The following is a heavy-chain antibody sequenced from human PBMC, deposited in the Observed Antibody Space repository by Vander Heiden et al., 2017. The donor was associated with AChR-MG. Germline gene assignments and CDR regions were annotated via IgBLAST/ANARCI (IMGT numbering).Heavy chain of an antibody. CDR2: INPDSGGT. J-gene: IGHJ4*02. Sequence: QVHLVQSGAEVKKPGASVKVSCKTSGYTFTDYYIHWVRQAPGQGLEWMGWINPDSGGTKYAQKFQGRFTMTRDTSISTAYIELARLISDDTAVYYCARDRNKYSASSDCWGQGTLVTVSS. CDR3: ARDRNKYSASSDC. CDR1: GYTFTDYY. D-gene: IGHD6-6*01. V-gene: IGHV1-2*02.